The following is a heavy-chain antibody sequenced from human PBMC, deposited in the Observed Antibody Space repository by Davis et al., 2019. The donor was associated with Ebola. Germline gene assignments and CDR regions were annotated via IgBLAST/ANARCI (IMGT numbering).Heavy chain of an antibody. CDR1: GGTFSSYR. D-gene: IGHD1-26*01. CDR3: SREVGEKKLYQ. Sequence: SVKVSCKASGGTFSSYRITGLRQPPGQGREWMGWVMPGVGTTNYEQKFQGRVTLTADESTSTAYMELTNLRSDDTAVYYCSREVGEKKLYQWGQGTLVTVSS. CDR2: VMPGVGTT. V-gene: IGHV1-69*13. J-gene: IGHJ4*02.